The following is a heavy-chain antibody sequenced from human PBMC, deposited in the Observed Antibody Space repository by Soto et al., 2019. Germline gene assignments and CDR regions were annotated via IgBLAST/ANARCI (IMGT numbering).Heavy chain of an antibody. J-gene: IGHJ4*02. CDR3: AKAPGSIAAAGIDY. CDR2: MNPNSGNT. CDR1: GYTFTSYD. D-gene: IGHD6-13*01. Sequence: QVQLVQSGAEVKKPGASVKVSCKASGYTFTSYDINWVRQATGQGPEWMGWMNPNSGNTGYAQKFQGRVTMSRNTSISTAYMGLSSLRSEDTAVYYCAKAPGSIAAAGIDYWGQGTLVTVSS. V-gene: IGHV1-8*01.